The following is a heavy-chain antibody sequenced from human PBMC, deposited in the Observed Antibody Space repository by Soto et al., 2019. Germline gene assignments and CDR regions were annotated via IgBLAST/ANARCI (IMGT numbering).Heavy chain of an antibody. V-gene: IGHV1-69*13. CDR1: GCTFSSCA. D-gene: IGHD3-10*01. CDR3: ARDLVTMVRSTGYYYGMDV. J-gene: IGHJ6*02. CDR2: IIPIFGTA. Sequence: SVKVSCKASGCTFSSCAISWVRQAPGQGLEWMGGIIPIFGTANYAQKFQGRVTITADESTSTAYMELSSLRSEDTAVYYCARDLVTMVRSTGYYYGMDVWGQGTTVTVSS.